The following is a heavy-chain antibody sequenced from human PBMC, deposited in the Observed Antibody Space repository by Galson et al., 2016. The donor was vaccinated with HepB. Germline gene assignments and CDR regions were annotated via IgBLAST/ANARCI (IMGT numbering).Heavy chain of an antibody. CDR3: ARDANWNLDY. Sequence: SVKVSCKASGYIFTRNGISWVRQAPGQGLEWPGWISTNSGSTNYAQKVQDRITMTTDTSTRTVYMELRSLTSDDTAVYYCARDANWNLDYWGQGTLVTVSS. CDR2: ISTNSGST. D-gene: IGHD1-1*01. CDR1: GYIFTRNG. V-gene: IGHV1-18*01. J-gene: IGHJ4*02.